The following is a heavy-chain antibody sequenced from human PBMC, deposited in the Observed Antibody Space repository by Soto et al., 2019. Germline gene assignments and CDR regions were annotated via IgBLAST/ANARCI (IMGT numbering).Heavy chain of an antibody. J-gene: IGHJ3*02. D-gene: IGHD2-2*01. CDR3: VREVVPHARGDAFDI. CDR1: GFTFSDYY. Sequence: QVQLVESGGGLVKPGGSLRLSCAASGFTFSDYYMTWIRQAPGKGLEWVSYISPRSSAIYYADSVKGRFTISRDNAKNSLYLQMNSLRVGDTAVYFCVREVVPHARGDAFDIWGLGTMVTVSS. V-gene: IGHV3-11*01. CDR2: ISPRSSAI.